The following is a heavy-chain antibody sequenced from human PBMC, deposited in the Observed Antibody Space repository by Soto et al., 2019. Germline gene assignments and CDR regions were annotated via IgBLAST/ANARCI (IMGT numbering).Heavy chain of an antibody. J-gene: IGHJ4*02. D-gene: IGHD3-22*01. CDR2: IIPIFGTA. Sequence: QVQLGQSVAEVKKPGSSVKVSCKASGGTFSSYAISWVRQAPGQGLVWIGGIIPIFGTANYAPNFQGRVTITADESTSTAYMELSSLRSEDTAVYYCARDLTTGYYYDKYYFDYWGQGTLVTVSS. V-gene: IGHV1-69*01. CDR1: GGTFSSYA. CDR3: ARDLTTGYYYDKYYFDY.